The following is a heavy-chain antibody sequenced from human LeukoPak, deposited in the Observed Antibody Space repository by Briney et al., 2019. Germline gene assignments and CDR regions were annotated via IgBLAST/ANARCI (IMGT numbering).Heavy chain of an antibody. J-gene: IGHJ4*02. V-gene: IGHV4-34*01. CDR2: INHSGSP. D-gene: IGHD2-15*01. CDR1: GETLSDYY. Sequence: SETLSLTRAVYGETLSDYYWTWMRQPPGKGLEWIGEINHSGSPDYNPSLKSRVTISVDTSKNQFSLRLSSVTAADTAVYYCARCLQWPLRRCFDYWGQGTLVTVSS. CDR3: ARCLQWPLRRCFDY.